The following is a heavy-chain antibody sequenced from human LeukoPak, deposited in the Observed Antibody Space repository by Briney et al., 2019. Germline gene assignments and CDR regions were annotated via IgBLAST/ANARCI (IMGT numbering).Heavy chain of an antibody. CDR2: IYTSGST. CDR1: GGSISSHY. D-gene: IGHD3-10*01. Sequence: SETLSLTCTVSGGSISSHYWSWIRQPAGKGLEWIGRIYTSGSTNYNPSLKSRVTMSVDTSKTQFSLKLSSVTAADTAVYYCARGPYYFGSGTDYNRFSVVYWGQGILVTVSS. J-gene: IGHJ4*02. CDR3: ARGPYYFGSGTDYNRFSVVY. V-gene: IGHV4-4*07.